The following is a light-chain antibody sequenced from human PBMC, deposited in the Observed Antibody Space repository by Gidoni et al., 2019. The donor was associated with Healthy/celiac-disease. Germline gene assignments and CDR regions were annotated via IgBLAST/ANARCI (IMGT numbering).Light chain of an antibody. CDR2: AAS. CDR1: QSISSY. CDR3: QQSYSTPTWT. V-gene: IGKV1-39*01. J-gene: IGKJ1*01. Sequence: DIQMTQSPSSLSASVGDRVTITCRASQSISSYLNWYQQKPGKAPKLLIYAASSLQSRVPSRFSGSGSGTDFTLTISSLQPEDFATYYCQQSYSTPTWTFXQXTKVXIK.